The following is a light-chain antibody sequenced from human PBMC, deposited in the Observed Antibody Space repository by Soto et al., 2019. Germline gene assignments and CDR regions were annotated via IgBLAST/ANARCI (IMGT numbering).Light chain of an antibody. CDR3: QHYYYWPPWT. CDR1: QTISSY. V-gene: IGKV3-11*01. Sequence: EIVFTQSPSTLSFSAGERATLYCRASQTISSYLAWYQQKPGQAPRLLIYDASNRATGIPARFSGSGSETEFTLTISSLQSEDFAVYYCQHYYYWPPWTFGQGTKVDIK. CDR2: DAS. J-gene: IGKJ1*01.